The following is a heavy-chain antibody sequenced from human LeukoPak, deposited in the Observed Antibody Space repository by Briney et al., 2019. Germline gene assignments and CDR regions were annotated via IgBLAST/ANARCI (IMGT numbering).Heavy chain of an antibody. CDR3: ARGSRQLSFDY. CDR2: MIHNRGNA. Sequence: SVNVSCKVSGYTFTSYDIHWVRQATGHGLEWMGCMIHNRGNAGHAQQFQGRATMTRNTTISTAYMELSSLRSEDAAVYYCARGSRQLSFDYWGQGTLVTVSS. CDR1: GYTFTSYD. V-gene: IGHV1-8*01. J-gene: IGHJ4*02. D-gene: IGHD6-6*01.